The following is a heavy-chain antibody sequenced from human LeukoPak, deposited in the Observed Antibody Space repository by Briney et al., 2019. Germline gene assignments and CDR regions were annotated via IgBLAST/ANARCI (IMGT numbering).Heavy chain of an antibody. CDR1: GFTLSTYY. Sequence: VGSLRLSCAASGFTLSTYYMSWVRQAPGERLEWVANIKQDRNGESYVDSEKGRFTISSDNTKNSQYQQMHSLKVEDTAVYYCARDRRAEDTPYNWFDPWGQGTLVTVSS. D-gene: IGHD6-25*01. J-gene: IGHJ5*02. CDR2: IKQDRNGE. CDR3: ARDRRAEDTPYNWFDP. V-gene: IGHV3-7*01.